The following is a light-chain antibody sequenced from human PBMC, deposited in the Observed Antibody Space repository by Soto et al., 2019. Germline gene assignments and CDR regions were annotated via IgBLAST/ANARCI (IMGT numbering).Light chain of an antibody. V-gene: IGLV1-40*01. CDR1: SSNIGAGYD. CDR3: QSYDSSLRGWV. CDR2: ANR. Sequence: QSVLTQPPSVSGAPGQRVTISCTGTSSNIGAGYDVHWYQQLPGTAPKLLMFANRNRPSGVPDRSSGSKSGTSASLAITGLHAEDEADYYCQSYDSSLRGWVFGGGTKLTVL. J-gene: IGLJ3*02.